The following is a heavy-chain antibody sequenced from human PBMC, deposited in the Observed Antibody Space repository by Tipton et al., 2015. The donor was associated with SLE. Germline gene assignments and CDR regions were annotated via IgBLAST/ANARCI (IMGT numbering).Heavy chain of an antibody. Sequence: GSLRLSCAASGFSVSSNYMSWVRQAPGKGLEWVSSISVGSSYIYYADSVKGRFTISRDNANNSLFLQMHSLRAEDTGVYYCARNAEPNYYDSRGYSYNWFDPWGQGTLVTVSS. J-gene: IGHJ5*02. CDR3: ARNAEPNYYDSRGYSYNWFDP. CDR2: ISVGSSYI. CDR1: GFSVSSNY. D-gene: IGHD3-22*01. V-gene: IGHV3-21*03.